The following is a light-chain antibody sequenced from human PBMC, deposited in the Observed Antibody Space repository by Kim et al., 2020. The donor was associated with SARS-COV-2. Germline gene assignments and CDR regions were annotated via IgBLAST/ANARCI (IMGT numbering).Light chain of an antibody. CDR2: GAS. V-gene: IGKV3-15*01. J-gene: IGKJ4*01. CDR3: QQYNNWPLT. CDR1: QSITTI. Sequence: SPGKQPTLSCRASQSITTILAWYQQKPGQGPRLVIYGASTRATGIPARFSGSGSGTEFTLTSSSLQSEYFAVYYCQQYNNWPLTFGGGTKVDIK.